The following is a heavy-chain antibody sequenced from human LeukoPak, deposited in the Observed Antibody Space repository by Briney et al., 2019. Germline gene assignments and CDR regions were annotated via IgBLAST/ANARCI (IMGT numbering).Heavy chain of an antibody. Sequence: HPGGSLRLSCAASGFTFSSYEINWVRQAPGKGLERLSYISGHGRTIYYDDSVKGRFTISRDDLKNSLFLQMNSLTTDDTAVYYCVRDFELGRLGPWGQGTLVIVSS. CDR3: VRDFELGRLGP. D-gene: IGHD3-9*01. J-gene: IGHJ5*02. V-gene: IGHV3-48*03. CDR2: ISGHGRTI. CDR1: GFTFSSYE.